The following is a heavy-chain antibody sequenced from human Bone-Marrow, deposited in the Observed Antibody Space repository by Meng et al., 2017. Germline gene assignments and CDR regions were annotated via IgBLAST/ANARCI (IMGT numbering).Heavy chain of an antibody. D-gene: IGHD5-24*01. J-gene: IGHJ4*02. CDR1: EFTFSSYW. V-gene: IGHV3-74*01. CDR2: INGVGSSI. CDR3: ASGADGYGNFDY. Sequence: GESLKISCAASEFTFSSYWMHWVRQAPGKGLGWLSRINGVGSSISYADFVKGRFTISRDNVKNTLYLQMNSLRAEDAAVYFCASGADGYGNFDYWGQGTLVTVSS.